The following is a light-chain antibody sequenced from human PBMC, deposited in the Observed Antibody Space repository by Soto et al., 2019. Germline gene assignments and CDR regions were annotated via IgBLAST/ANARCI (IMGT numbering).Light chain of an antibody. CDR3: SSYTSSSPYVV. CDR2: DVS. V-gene: IGLV2-14*01. Sequence: QSALTQPASVSGSPGQSITISCTGTSGDVGGYNYVSWYQQHPGKAPKLMIYDVSNRPSGVSNRFSGSKSGNTASLTISGLQAEDEADYYCSSYTSSSPYVVFGGGTQLTVL. CDR1: SGDVGGYNY. J-gene: IGLJ2*01.